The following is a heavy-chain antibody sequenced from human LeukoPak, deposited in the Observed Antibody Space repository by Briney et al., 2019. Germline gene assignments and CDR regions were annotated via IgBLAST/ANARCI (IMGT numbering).Heavy chain of an antibody. D-gene: IGHD2-2*01. CDR2: IYSGGST. V-gene: IGHV3-53*01. CDR3: ARDSYAGRGWLDP. CDR1: GFTVSSNY. Sequence: GGSLRLSCAASGFTVSSNYMSWVRQAPGKGLEWVSVIYSGGSTYYADSVKGRFTLSRDNPKNTLYLQMNSLRVEDTAVYYCARDSYAGRGWLDPWGQGTRVTVSS. J-gene: IGHJ5*02.